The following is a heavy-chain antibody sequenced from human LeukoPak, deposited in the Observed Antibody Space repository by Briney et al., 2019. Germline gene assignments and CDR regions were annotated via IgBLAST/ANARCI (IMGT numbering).Heavy chain of an antibody. D-gene: IGHD6-13*01. CDR1: GYTFTSYG. Sequence: GASVKVSCKASGYTFTSYGISWVRQAPGQGLEWMGWISAYNGNTNYAQKLQGRVTMTTDTSTSTACMELRSLRSDDTAVYYCARADFIAAAGTVDYWGQGTLVTVSS. CDR2: ISAYNGNT. CDR3: ARADFIAAAGTVDY. J-gene: IGHJ4*02. V-gene: IGHV1-18*01.